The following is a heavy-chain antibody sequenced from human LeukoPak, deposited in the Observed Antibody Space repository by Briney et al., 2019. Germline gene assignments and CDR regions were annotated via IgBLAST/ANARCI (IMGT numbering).Heavy chain of an antibody. CDR2: MYNSGST. CDR1: GGSISSYY. V-gene: IGHV4-59*01. D-gene: IGHD4-17*01. J-gene: IGHJ5*02. CDR3: ARVPHFGDYGWFDP. Sequence: PSETLSLTCTVSGGSISSYYWSWIRQPPGKGLEWIGYMYNSGSTNYNPSLKSRVTMSIDTSKNQFSLKVSSVTAADTAVYYCARVPHFGDYGWFDPWGQGTLVTVSS.